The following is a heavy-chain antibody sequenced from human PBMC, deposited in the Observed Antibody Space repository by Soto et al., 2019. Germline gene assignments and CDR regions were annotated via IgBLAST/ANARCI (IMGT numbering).Heavy chain of an antibody. Sequence: PSETLSLTCAVYGGSFSGYYWSWIRQPPGKGLEWIGEINHSGSTNYNPSLKSRVTISVDTSKNQFSLKLSSVTAADTAVYYCARSKFYSNYRQTYYYYYGMDVWGQGTTVTVSS. D-gene: IGHD4-4*01. CDR3: ARSKFYSNYRQTYYYYYGMDV. CDR1: GGSFSGYY. J-gene: IGHJ6*02. V-gene: IGHV4-34*01. CDR2: INHSGST.